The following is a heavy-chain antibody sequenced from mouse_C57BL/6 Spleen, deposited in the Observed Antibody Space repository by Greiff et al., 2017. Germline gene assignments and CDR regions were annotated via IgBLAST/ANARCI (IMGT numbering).Heavy chain of an antibody. V-gene: IGHV1-64*01. CDR2: IHPNSGST. CDR3: AIVTTVVATNFDY. Sequence: QVQLQQPGAELVKPGASVKLSCKASGYTFTSYWMHWVKQRPGQGLEWIGMIHPNSGSTNYNEKFKSKATLTVDKSSSTASMQLSSLTSEDSAVYYCAIVTTVVATNFDYWGQGTTLTVSS. J-gene: IGHJ2*01. CDR1: GYTFTSYW. D-gene: IGHD1-1*01.